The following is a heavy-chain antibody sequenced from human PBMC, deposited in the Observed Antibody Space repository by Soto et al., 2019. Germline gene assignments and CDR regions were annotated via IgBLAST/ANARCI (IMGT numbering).Heavy chain of an antibody. CDR3: AREPLTFGSALDV. CDR2: ITWNGANS. Sequence: GGSVRLSXAASGFRFDDYNMHWVRQAPGKGLEWVSLITWNGANSYYADSVKGRFTISRDGTTKSLSLQMTSLKREDTGLYFCAREPLTFGSALDVWGQGTTVTVSS. J-gene: IGHJ6*02. CDR1: GFRFDDYN. D-gene: IGHD3-3*01. V-gene: IGHV3-43*01.